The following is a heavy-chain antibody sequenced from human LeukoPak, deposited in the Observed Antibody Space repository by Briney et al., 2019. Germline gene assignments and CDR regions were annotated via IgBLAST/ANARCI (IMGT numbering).Heavy chain of an antibody. Sequence: GGSLRLSCATSGFTLSSYEMSWVRQAPGKGLEWVSYISSSGSSIYYADSVKGRFTISRDNTKNSLYLQMNSLRAGDTAIYYCAGVGRSSRPGYWGQGTLVTVSS. CDR1: GFTLSSYE. CDR3: AGVGRSSRPGY. V-gene: IGHV3-48*03. J-gene: IGHJ4*02. CDR2: ISSSGSSI. D-gene: IGHD6-6*01.